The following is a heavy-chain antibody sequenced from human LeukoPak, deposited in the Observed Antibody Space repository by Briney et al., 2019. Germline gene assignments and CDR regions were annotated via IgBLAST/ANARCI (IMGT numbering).Heavy chain of an antibody. CDR1: GFTFSAYA. CDR3: ARDLHYYVAIDV. J-gene: IGHJ6*02. CDR2: IGSDNKP. D-gene: IGHD3-10*02. V-gene: IGHV3-23*01. Sequence: GGSLRLSCEASGFTFSAYAMTWVRQDPGKGLEWVSSIGSDNKPHYSESVKGRFAISRDNSKNTLFLQLHNLRVEDTALYYCARDLHYYVAIDVWGQGTTVTVSS.